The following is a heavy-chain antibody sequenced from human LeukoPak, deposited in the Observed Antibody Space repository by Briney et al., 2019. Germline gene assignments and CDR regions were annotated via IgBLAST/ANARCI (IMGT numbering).Heavy chain of an antibody. Sequence: SETLSLTCTVSGDSISSSGYYWAWIRQPPGTGLEGIGYIYSSGRTNHNPSLKSRVTISVSTSRNQFSLKLSSVTAADTAVYYCARHLDYGDHQGAFDIWGQGTMVTVSS. V-gene: IGHV4-39*01. CDR3: ARHLDYGDHQGAFDI. CDR1: GDSISSSGYY. D-gene: IGHD4-17*01. CDR2: IYSSGRT. J-gene: IGHJ3*02.